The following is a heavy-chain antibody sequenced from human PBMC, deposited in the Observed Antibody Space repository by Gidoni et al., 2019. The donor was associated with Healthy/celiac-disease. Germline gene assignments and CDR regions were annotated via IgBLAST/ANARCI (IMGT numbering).Heavy chain of an antibody. V-gene: IGHV4-59*01. J-gene: IGHJ5*02. CDR3: AGGPSWS. CDR1: GGSISSYY. D-gene: IGHD6-13*01. CDR2: IYYSGST. Sequence: QVQLQESGPGLVKPSETLSLTCTVAGGSISSYYWSWIRQPPGKGLEWIGYIYYSGSTNYNPSLKSRVTISVDTSKNQFSLKLSSVTAADTAVYYCAGGPSWSWGQGTLVTVSS.